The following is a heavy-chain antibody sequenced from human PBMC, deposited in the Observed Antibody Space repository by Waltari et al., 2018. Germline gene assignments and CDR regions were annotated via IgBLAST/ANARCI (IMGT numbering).Heavy chain of an antibody. V-gene: IGHV1-69*12. CDR1: GGTVSSYR. J-gene: IGHJ3*02. D-gene: IGHD3-3*01. CDR2: IIPIFGTA. CDR3: ARDLRARDPFWSGPSDPLPDAFDI. Sequence: QVQLVQSGAAVTKPGSSVKVSCKASGGTVSSYRISWVRRAPGQGLEWVGGIIPIFGTANYAQKFQGRVTVTADESTSTAYMELSSLRSEDTAVYYCARDLRARDPFWSGPSDPLPDAFDIWGQGTMVTVSS.